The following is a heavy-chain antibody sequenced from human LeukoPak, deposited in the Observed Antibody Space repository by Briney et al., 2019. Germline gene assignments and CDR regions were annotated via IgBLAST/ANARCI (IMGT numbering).Heavy chain of an antibody. V-gene: IGHV3-53*01. CDR2: IYSGGTT. CDR1: GFTVSSNY. D-gene: IGHD3-9*01. Sequence: GGSLRLSCAASGFTVSSNYMSWVRQAPGKGLEWVSVIYSGGTTYYADSVKGRFTISRDNSKNTLYLQMSSLRADDTAVYYCARDDPLTDWGQGTLVTVSS. J-gene: IGHJ4*02. CDR3: ARDDPLTD.